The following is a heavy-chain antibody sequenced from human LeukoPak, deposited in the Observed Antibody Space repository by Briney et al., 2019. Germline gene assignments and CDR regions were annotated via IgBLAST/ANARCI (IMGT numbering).Heavy chain of an antibody. CDR1: GFTFSSYG. CDR2: ISYDGSNK. V-gene: IGHV3-30*18. D-gene: IGHD3-10*01. Sequence: GRSLRLSCAASGFTFSSYGMHWVRQAPGKGLEWVAVISYDGSNKYYADSVKGRFTISRDNSKNTLYLQMNSLRAEDTAVYYCAKDKAGYFDYWGQGTLVTVSS. CDR3: AKDKAGYFDY. J-gene: IGHJ4*02.